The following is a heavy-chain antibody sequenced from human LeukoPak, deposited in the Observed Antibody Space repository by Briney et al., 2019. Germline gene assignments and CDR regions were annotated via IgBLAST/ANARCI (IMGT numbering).Heavy chain of an antibody. V-gene: IGHV3-7*01. D-gene: IGHD2-2*01. CDR3: ARDTMPNDY. CDR1: RFTFSSYW. Sequence: GGSLRLSCAASRFTFSSYWMSWVRQAPGKGLEWVANIKQDGSEKYYVDSVKGRFTISRDNAKNSLYLQMNSLRAEDTAVYYCARDTMPNDYWGQGTLVTVSS. J-gene: IGHJ4*02. CDR2: IKQDGSEK.